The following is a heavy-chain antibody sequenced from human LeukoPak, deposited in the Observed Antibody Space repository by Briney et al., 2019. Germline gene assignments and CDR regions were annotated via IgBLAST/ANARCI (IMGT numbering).Heavy chain of an antibody. V-gene: IGHV4-59*11. D-gene: IGHD3-22*01. CDR1: GGSISSHY. CDR3: ARLYDSSTYTNWLDA. Sequence: PSETLSLTCTVSGGSISSHYWSWIRQPPGKGLEWIGYIYHSGSTKYNPSLKSRITISVDTSKNQSSLKLSSVTAADTAVYYCARLYDSSTYTNWLDAWGQGTLVTVSS. CDR2: IYHSGST. J-gene: IGHJ5*02.